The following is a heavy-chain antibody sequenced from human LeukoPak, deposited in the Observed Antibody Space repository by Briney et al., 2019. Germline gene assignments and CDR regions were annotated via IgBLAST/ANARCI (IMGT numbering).Heavy chain of an antibody. CDR1: GFTFSTYW. CDR2: IKPDGSEK. Sequence: GGSLRLSCAASGFTFSTYWMTWVGQAPGKGLEWVAIIKPDGSEKYYVDSVKGRFTISRDNAENSLFLQMNGLRPEDTAVFYCARGQYTDGLSYWGQGTLVTVSS. J-gene: IGHJ4*02. V-gene: IGHV3-7*03. CDR3: ARGQYTDGLSY. D-gene: IGHD5-24*01.